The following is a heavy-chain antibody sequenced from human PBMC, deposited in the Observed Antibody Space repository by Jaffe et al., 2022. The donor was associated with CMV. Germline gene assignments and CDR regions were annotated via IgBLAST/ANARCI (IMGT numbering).Heavy chain of an antibody. CDR1: GFTFTSSA. J-gene: IGHJ6*02. CDR3: AADSDGSGSYYNLGYYYYGMDV. CDR2: IVVGSGNT. D-gene: IGHD3-10*01. Sequence: QMQLVQSGPEVKKPGTSVKVSCKASGFTFTSSAVQWVRQARGQRLEWIGWIVVGSGNTNYAQKFQERVTITRDMSTSTAYMELSSLRSEDTAVYYCAADSDGSGSYYNLGYYYYGMDVWGQGTTVTVSS. V-gene: IGHV1-58*01.